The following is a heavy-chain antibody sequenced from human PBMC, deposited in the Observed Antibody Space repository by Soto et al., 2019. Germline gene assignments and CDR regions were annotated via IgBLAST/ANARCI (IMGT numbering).Heavy chain of an antibody. CDR2: IRSKAYGGTT. J-gene: IGHJ2*01. Sequence: PGGSLRLSCTASGFTFGDYAMSWFRQAPGKGLEWVGFIRSKAYGGTTEYAASVKGRFTISRDDSKSIAYLQMNSLKTEDTAVYYCTRDYYDSMLFEWDWYFDLWGRGTLVTVPQ. CDR3: TRDYYDSMLFEWDWYFDL. D-gene: IGHD3-22*01. V-gene: IGHV3-49*03. CDR1: GFTFGDYA.